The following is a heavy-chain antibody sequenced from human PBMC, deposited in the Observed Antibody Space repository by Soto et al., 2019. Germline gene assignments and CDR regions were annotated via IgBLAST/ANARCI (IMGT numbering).Heavy chain of an antibody. Sequence: ASVKVSCKASGYTFTGHYIHWVRQAPGQGPEWMGEIGPASGDTRFAQKFQGRVTMTRDTSITTVYMELNNLSPDDTAVYYCGRGRSGQLVVFYWGQGTPVTVSS. CDR2: IGPASGDT. V-gene: IGHV1-2*02. J-gene: IGHJ4*02. CDR1: GYTFTGHY. D-gene: IGHD3-10*01. CDR3: GRGRSGQLVVFY.